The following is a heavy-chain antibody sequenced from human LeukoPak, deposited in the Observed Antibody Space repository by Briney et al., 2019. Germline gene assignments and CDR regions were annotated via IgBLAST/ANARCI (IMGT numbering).Heavy chain of an antibody. CDR2: ISYDGSNK. D-gene: IGHD3-22*01. CDR3: ATHHYDISGYYSPDY. J-gene: IGHJ4*02. CDR1: GFTFSSYA. Sequence: PGGSLRLSCAASGFTFSSYAMYWVRQAPGKGPEWVAVISYDGSNKYYADSVKGRFTTSRDNSKNTLYLQMSSLRAEDTAVYYCATHHYDISGYYSPDYWGQGTLVTVSS. V-gene: IGHV3-30-3*01.